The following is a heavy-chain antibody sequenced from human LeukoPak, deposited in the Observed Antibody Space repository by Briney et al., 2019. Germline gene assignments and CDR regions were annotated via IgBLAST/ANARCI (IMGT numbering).Heavy chain of an antibody. D-gene: IGHD6-19*01. CDR1: GFTFTDYT. J-gene: IGHJ4*02. Sequence: GRSLRLSCAVSGFTFTDYTLHWVRQAPGKGLEWVAVISYDGSKGYYADSVKGRFIISRDNSRDTLYLQLNSLRPEDTALYYCARTSQYCSGWWAWDYWGQGTLVTVSS. CDR3: ARTSQYCSGWWAWDY. CDR2: ISYDGSKG. V-gene: IGHV3-30*04.